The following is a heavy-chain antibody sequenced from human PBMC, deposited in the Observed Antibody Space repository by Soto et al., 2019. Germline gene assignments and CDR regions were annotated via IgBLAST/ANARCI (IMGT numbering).Heavy chain of an antibody. CDR3: ESRTISADYTTEPSDI. Sequence: VWVSCNTSGDTFPSFGSNWVRHPPGQGLEWMEWIRAYNVNTNYAQKLQGRVTMTLDASTSTAYRELRSLRYDDKDVYYCESRTISADYTTEPSDIWG. J-gene: IGHJ3*02. D-gene: IGHD3-3*01. CDR2: IRAYNVNT. V-gene: IGHV1-18*01. CDR1: GDTFPSFG.